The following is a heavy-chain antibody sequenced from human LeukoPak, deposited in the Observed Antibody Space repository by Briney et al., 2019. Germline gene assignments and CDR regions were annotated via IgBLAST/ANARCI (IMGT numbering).Heavy chain of an antibody. CDR3: ARDLRYYGSGSYYNVGF. CDR2: ISYDGSNK. D-gene: IGHD3-10*01. V-gene: IGHV3-30*04. Sequence: GGSLRLSCAASGFTFSSYAMHWVRQAPGKGLEGVAVISYDGSNKYYADSVRGRFTISRDNSKNTLYLQMNSLRAEDTAVYYCARDLRYYGSGSYYNVGFWGQGTLVTVSS. J-gene: IGHJ4*02. CDR1: GFTFSSYA.